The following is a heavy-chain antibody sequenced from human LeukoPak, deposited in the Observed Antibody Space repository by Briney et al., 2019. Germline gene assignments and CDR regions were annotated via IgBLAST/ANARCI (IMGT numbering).Heavy chain of an antibody. D-gene: IGHD3-22*01. J-gene: IGHJ6*03. CDR3: ARRIPPTYYYDSSGYYSYYYYYMDV. V-gene: IGHV1-18*01. CDR1: GYTFTSYG. CDR2: ISAYNGNQ. Sequence: GASVKVSCKASGYTFTSYGISWVRQAPGQGLEGMGWISAYNGNQNYAQKLQGRVTMTTDTSTSTAYMEPRSLRSDDTAVYYCARRIPPTYYYDSSGYYSYYYYYMDVWGKGTTVTVSS.